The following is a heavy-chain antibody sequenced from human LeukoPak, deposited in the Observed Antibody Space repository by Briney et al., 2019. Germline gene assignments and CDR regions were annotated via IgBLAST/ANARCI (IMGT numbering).Heavy chain of an antibody. CDR3: AREVSHGDYQGYGMDV. D-gene: IGHD4-17*01. V-gene: IGHV4-59*01. Sequence: PSETLSLTCTVSGGSISSYYWSWIRQPPGKGLEWIGYIYYSGSTNYNPSLKSRVTISVDTSKNQFALKLSSVTAADTAVYYCAREVSHGDYQGYGMDVWGQGTTVTVPS. CDR2: IYYSGST. CDR1: GGSISSYY. J-gene: IGHJ6*02.